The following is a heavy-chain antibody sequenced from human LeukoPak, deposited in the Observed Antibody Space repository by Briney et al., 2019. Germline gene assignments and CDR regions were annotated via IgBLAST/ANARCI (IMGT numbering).Heavy chain of an antibody. Sequence: GGSLRLSCAASRFTFSSNSMNWVRQAPGKGLEWVSYISSDSSTMYYADSVKGRFTISKDNARKSLFLQMNSLRDEDTAVYYCARGYYVSGSYANDAFDIWGRGTVVTVSS. J-gene: IGHJ3*02. CDR3: ARGYYVSGSYANDAFDI. CDR1: RFTFSSNS. CDR2: ISSDSSTM. V-gene: IGHV3-48*02. D-gene: IGHD3-16*01.